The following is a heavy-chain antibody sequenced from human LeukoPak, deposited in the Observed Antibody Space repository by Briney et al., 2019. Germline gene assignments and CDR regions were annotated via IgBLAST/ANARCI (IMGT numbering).Heavy chain of an antibody. D-gene: IGHD3-22*01. CDR1: GYSFTSYW. J-gene: IGHJ4*02. CDR2: IYPGDSDT. V-gene: IGHV5-51*01. CDR3: ARQAYYDSSGYSTIEDY. Sequence: GESLKISCKGSGYSFTSYWIGWVRQMPGKGLEWMGIIYPGDSDTRYSPSFQGQVTISADKSISTAHLQWSSLKASDTAMYYCARQAYYDSSGYSTIEDYWGQGTLVTVSS.